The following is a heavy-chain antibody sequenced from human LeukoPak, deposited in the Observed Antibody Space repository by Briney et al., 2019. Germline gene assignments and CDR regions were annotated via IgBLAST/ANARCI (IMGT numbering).Heavy chain of an antibody. CDR1: GYTFTSYY. D-gene: IGHD6-13*01. V-gene: IGHV1-46*01. J-gene: IGHJ6*03. CDR2: INPSGGST. Sequence: ASVKVSCKASGYTFTSYYMHWVRQAPGQGLEWMGIINPSGGSTSYAQKFQGRVTMTRDTSTSTVYMELSSLRSEDTAVYYCARDGWYSSSWYFGSYYYYMDVWGKGTTVTISS. CDR3: ARDGWYSSSWYFGSYYYYMDV.